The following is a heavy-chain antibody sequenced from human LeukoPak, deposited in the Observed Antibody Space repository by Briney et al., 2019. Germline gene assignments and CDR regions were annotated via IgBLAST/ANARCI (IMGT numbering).Heavy chain of an antibody. J-gene: IGHJ4*02. D-gene: IGHD1-26*01. CDR2: IYYSGST. CDR1: GGSISSYY. Sequence: SETLSLTCTVSGGSISSYYWSWVRQPPGKGLEWIGYIYYSGSTNYNPSLTSRVTISVDTSKNQFSLKLSSVTAADTAVYYCARSGRGGSYYNGYWGQGTLVTVSS. V-gene: IGHV4-59*01. CDR3: ARSGRGGSYYNGY.